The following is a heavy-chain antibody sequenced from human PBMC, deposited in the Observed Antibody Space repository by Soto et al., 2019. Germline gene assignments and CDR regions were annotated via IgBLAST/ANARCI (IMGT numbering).Heavy chain of an antibody. CDR2: INHSGST. V-gene: IGHV4-34*01. CDR1: GGSFSGYY. CDR3: VRGSGMQWLVH. Sequence: SETLSLTCAVYGGSFSGYYWSWIRQPPGKGLEWIGEINHSGSTNYNPSLKSRVTISVDTSKNQLSLKLSSVTAADTAVYYCVRGSGMQWLVHWGQGTLVTVSS. J-gene: IGHJ4*02. D-gene: IGHD6-19*01.